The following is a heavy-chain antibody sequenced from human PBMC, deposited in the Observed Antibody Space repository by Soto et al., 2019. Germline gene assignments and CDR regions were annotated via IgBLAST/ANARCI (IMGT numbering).Heavy chain of an antibody. CDR1: GYSLTGLS. CDR3: AAGNLDLYHSSSYYFY. CDR2: FDPEDAET. V-gene: IGHV1-24*01. D-gene: IGHD3-22*01. J-gene: IGHJ4*02. Sequence: ASAKSSCKVSGYSLTGLSMQWWLRAAGKELEWMGSFDPEDAETIYAEKFQGRGTMSADTSTDTALMEQMSRRSAETAIYYYAAGNLDLYHSSSYYFYWGQGTLVTVSS.